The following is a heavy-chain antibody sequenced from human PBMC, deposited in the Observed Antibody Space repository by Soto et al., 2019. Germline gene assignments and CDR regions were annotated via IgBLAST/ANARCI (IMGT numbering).Heavy chain of an antibody. CDR1: GFTFSSYG. D-gene: IGHD2-2*01. CDR2: IWYDGSNK. Sequence: QVQLVESGGGVVQPGRSLRLSCAASGFTFSSYGMHWVRQAPGKGLEWVAVIWYDGSNKYYADSVKGRFTISRDNSKNTLYLQMNRLRAEDTAVYYSARDYLVVPHRVIDYWGQGTLVTVSS. CDR3: ARDYLVVPHRVIDY. V-gene: IGHV3-33*01. J-gene: IGHJ4*02.